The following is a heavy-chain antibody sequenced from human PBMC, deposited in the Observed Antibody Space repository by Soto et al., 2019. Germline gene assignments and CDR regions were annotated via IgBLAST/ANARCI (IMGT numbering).Heavy chain of an antibody. CDR1: GYTFTSYG. CDR3: ARDSDGNYDFWSGYYSDAPYYYYGMDV. V-gene: IGHV1-18*01. CDR2: ISAYNGNT. J-gene: IGHJ6*02. D-gene: IGHD3-3*01. Sequence: ASVKVSCKASGYTFTSYGISWVRQAPGQGLEWMGWISAYNGNTNYAQKLQGRVTMTTDTSTSTAYMELRSLRSDDTAVYYCARDSDGNYDFWSGYYSDAPYYYYGMDVWGQGTTVTVSS.